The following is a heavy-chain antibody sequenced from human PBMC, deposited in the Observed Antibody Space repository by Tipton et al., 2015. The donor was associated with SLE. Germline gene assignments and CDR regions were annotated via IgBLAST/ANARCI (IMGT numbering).Heavy chain of an antibody. V-gene: IGHV5-51*01. D-gene: IGHD3-16*01. CDR3: ARHFGDYVLRAPFDS. J-gene: IGHJ4*02. CDR1: GYSFGTHW. CDR2: IYPGDSNT. Sequence: VQLVQSGAEVKKPGESLKISCKASGYSFGTHWIGWVRQMPGKGLEWMGIIYPGDSNTRYSPTFQGQVTISADRSINTAYLQWSSLKASDTGIYYCARHFGDYVLRAPFDSWGQGPLVTVSS.